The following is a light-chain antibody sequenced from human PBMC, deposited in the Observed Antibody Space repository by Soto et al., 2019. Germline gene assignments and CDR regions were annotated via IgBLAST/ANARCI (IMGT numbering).Light chain of an antibody. CDR3: QQFNNVFT. CDR1: QGISSA. CDR2: DAS. Sequence: AIQLTQSPSSLSASVGDRVTITCRASQGISSALAWYQQKPGKAPKLLIYDASSLESGVPSRFSGSGSGTDFTLTISSLQPEDFETYYCQQFNNVFTFGPGTKVDIK. V-gene: IGKV1D-13*01. J-gene: IGKJ3*01.